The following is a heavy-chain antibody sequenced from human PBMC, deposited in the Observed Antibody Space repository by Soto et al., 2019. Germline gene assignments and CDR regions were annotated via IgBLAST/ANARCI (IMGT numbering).Heavy chain of an antibody. V-gene: IGHV4-30-4*01. CDR2: VYYSGST. CDR1: GGSVSSGYHY. D-gene: IGHD3-22*01. CDR3: AAESSGSSPLHFDF. J-gene: IGHJ4*02. Sequence: QVLLEESGPGLVKPSQTLSLTCTVSGGSVSSGYHYWSWIRQPPGKGLEWIGYVYYSGSTYYNPSLRSRVTISIDTSKNQFSLKLNPVTASDAAVYFCAAESSGSSPLHFDFWGQGALVSVSS.